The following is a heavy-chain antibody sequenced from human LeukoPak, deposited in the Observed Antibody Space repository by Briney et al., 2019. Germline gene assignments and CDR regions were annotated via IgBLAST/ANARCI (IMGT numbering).Heavy chain of an antibody. D-gene: IGHD5-18*01. CDR3: AKDPPGGNSYGSL. V-gene: IGHV3-33*06. CDR2: IWYDGSNK. J-gene: IGHJ4*02. CDR1: GFTFRSHA. Sequence: GGSLRLSCATSGFTFRSHAMHWVRQSPGKGLEWVAQIWYDGSNKYYADSVKGRFTISRDNSKNTLYLQMNSLRAEDTAVYYCAKDPPGGNSYGSLWGQGTLVTVSS.